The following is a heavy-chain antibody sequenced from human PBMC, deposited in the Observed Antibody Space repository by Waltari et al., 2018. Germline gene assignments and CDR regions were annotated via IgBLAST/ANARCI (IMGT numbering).Heavy chain of an antibody. CDR2: VEVEDDER. CDR3: ATGRFGSLQ. D-gene: IGHD3-10*01. V-gene: IGHV1-24*01. Sequence: QVQVIQSGAEVKKPGASVTVSCKVSGFSLTDLSMHWVRQAPGEGLEWMGVINAEGVEVEDDERMYAKKFKGRITRSEHTSTNTAYMEVNRLRPEDTGVYYCATGRFGSLQWGQGTPVTVSS. CDR1: GFSLTDLS. J-gene: IGHJ4*02.